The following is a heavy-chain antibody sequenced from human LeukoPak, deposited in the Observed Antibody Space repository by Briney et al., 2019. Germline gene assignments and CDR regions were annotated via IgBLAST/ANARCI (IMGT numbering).Heavy chain of an antibody. D-gene: IGHD4-17*01. CDR3: ARRPKRRLAVTVHFDY. Sequence: SETLSLTCAVYGGSFSGCYWSWIRQPPGKGLEWIGEINHSGSTNYNPSLKSRVTISVDTSKNQFSLKLSSVTAADTAVYYCARRPKRRLAVTVHFDYWGQGTLVTVSS. CDR2: INHSGST. CDR1: GGSFSGCY. V-gene: IGHV4-34*01. J-gene: IGHJ4*02.